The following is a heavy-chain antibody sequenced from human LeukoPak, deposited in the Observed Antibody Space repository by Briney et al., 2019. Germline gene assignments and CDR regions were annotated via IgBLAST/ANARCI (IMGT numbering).Heavy chain of an antibody. V-gene: IGHV1-18*01. J-gene: IGHJ1*01. Sequence: GASVKVSCKASGYTFTSYGFSWVRQAPGQGLEWMGWISAYNGNTNYAQKLQGRVTMTTDTSTSTAYMELRSLRSDDTAVYYCARVPGITMIGIFQHWGQGTLVTVSS. CDR3: ARVPGITMIGIFQH. CDR2: ISAYNGNT. D-gene: IGHD3-22*01. CDR1: GYTFTSYG.